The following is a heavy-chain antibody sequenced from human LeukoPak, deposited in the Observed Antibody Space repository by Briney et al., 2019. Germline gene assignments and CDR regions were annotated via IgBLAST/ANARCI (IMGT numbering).Heavy chain of an antibody. V-gene: IGHV3-30*14. CDR1: GFTFSSYA. Sequence: PGGSLRLSCAASGFTFSSYAMHWVRQAPGKGLEWVAVISYDGSNKYYADSVKGRFTISRDNSRNTLYVQMNSLRAEDTAVYFCARDRVEVTTSMLGGVKRTVTDYYGMDVWGQGTTVTVSS. D-gene: IGHD3-16*01. CDR2: ISYDGSNK. J-gene: IGHJ6*02. CDR3: ARDRVEVTTSMLGGVKRTVTDYYGMDV.